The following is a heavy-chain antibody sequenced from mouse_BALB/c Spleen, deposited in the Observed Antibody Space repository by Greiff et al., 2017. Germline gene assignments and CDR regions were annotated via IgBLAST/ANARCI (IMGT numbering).Heavy chain of an antibody. V-gene: IGHV8-2*01. Sequence: QVTLKESGAGLLQPSESLGLACTFSGFSLSTYGMGLGWLRQPSGQALEWLASIWNNDNYYNPSLKSRLTISKETSNNQVFLKLTSVDTADSTAYYCALRSLHRIAYWGQGTLVTVSA. CDR3: LRSLHRIAY. D-gene: IGHD1-2*01. CDR2: WNNDNY. J-gene: IGHJ3*01. CDR1: FSLSTYGMGL.